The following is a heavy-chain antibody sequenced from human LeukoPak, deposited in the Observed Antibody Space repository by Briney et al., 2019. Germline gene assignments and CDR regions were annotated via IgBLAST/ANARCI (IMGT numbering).Heavy chain of an antibody. CDR2: IYYSGNT. V-gene: IGHV4-39*01. Sequence: SETLSLTCTVSGGSISSTTHYWGWIRQPPGKGLEWIGSIYYSGNTDYNPSLKSRVTISVDTSKNQFSLKLNSVTAADTAVYCCARHPRGYFSRFDPWGQGTLVTVAS. D-gene: IGHD2-15*01. CDR1: GGSISSTTHY. J-gene: IGHJ5*02. CDR3: ARHPRGYFSRFDP.